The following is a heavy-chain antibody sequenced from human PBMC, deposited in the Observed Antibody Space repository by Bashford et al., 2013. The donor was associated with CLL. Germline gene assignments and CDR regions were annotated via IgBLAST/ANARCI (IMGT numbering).Heavy chain of an antibody. CDR3: ARDSLGCSGGSCYFDY. J-gene: IGHJ4*02. D-gene: IGHD2-15*01. V-gene: IGHV1-69*13. CDR2: IVPKFGTA. Sequence: SVKVSCKASGGTFSTYAINWVRQAPGQGLEWMGGIVPKFGTAVYAQKFQGRLTITADASTTTVFMELSSLRSEDTAVYYCARDSLGCSGGSCYFDYWGQGTLVTVSS. CDR1: GGTFSTYA.